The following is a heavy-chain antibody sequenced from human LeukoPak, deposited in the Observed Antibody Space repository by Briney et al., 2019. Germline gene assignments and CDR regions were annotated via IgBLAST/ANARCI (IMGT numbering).Heavy chain of an antibody. CDR1: GGTFSSYA. Sequence: SVKVSCKASGGTFSSYAISWVRQAPGQGLEWMGGIIPIFGTANYAQKFQGRVTMTTDTSTSTAYMELRSLRSDDTAVYYCARGNLGDYYYYMDVWGKGTTVTVSS. CDR2: IIPIFGTA. V-gene: IGHV1-69*05. J-gene: IGHJ6*03. CDR3: ARGNLGDYYYYMDV.